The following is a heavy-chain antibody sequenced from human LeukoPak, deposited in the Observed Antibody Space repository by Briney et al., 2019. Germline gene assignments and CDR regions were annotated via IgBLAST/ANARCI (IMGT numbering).Heavy chain of an antibody. Sequence: GGSLRLSCAASGFTFSSYGMHWVRQAPGKGLEWVAFIRYGGSNKYYADSVKGRFTISRDNSKNTLYLQMNSLRAEDTAVYYCAKDAAHGSGSYYEPYFDYWGQGTLVTVSS. CDR2: IRYGGSNK. CDR3: AKDAAHGSGSYYEPYFDY. CDR1: GFTFSSYG. J-gene: IGHJ4*02. V-gene: IGHV3-30*02. D-gene: IGHD3-10*01.